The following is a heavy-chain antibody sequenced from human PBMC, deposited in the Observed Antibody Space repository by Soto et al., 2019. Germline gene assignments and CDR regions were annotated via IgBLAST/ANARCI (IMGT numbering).Heavy chain of an antibody. J-gene: IGHJ4*02. D-gene: IGHD5-18*01. CDR1: GFTFSSYA. Sequence: PGGSLRLSCAASGFTFSSYAMSWVRQAPGKGLEWVSAISGSGGSTYYADSVKGRFTISRDNSKNTLYLQMNSLRAEDTAVYYCAKVINVDTAMAPVLGFSSETENFDYWGQGTLVTVSS. CDR2: ISGSGGST. CDR3: AKVINVDTAMAPVLGFSSETENFDY. V-gene: IGHV3-23*01.